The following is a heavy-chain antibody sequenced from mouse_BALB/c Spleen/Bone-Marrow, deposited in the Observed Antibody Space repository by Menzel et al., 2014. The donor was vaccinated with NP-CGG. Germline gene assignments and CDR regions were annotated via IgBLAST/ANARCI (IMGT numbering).Heavy chain of an antibody. CDR3: ARGYYDYVYAMDY. D-gene: IGHD2-4*01. CDR1: GFNIKDTY. V-gene: IGHV14-3*02. J-gene: IGHJ4*01. CDR2: IDPANGNT. Sequence: VQLQQSGAELVKPGASVKLSCTASGFNIKDTYMHWVKQRPEQGLEWIGRIDPANGNTKYDPKFQGKATITADTSSNTAYLRLSSLTSEDTAVYYCARGYYDYVYAMDYWGQGTSVTVSS.